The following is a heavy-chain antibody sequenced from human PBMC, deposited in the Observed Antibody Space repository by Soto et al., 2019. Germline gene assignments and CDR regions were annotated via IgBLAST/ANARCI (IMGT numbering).Heavy chain of an antibody. Sequence: EVHLVESGGGLVKPWGSLKLSCAASGFSFDKYSMNWVRQAPGGGQEWVSSISSGSTYINYADSVRGRFTVSRDNTRNLLYMQKNSLRAEDTGVYYCARDPVDLWEPDQYFEYGGQVTLVTVSS. V-gene: IGHV3-21*01. CDR2: ISSGSTYI. D-gene: IGHD1-26*01. J-gene: IGHJ1*01. CDR3: ARDPVDLWEPDQYFEY. CDR1: GFSFDKYS.